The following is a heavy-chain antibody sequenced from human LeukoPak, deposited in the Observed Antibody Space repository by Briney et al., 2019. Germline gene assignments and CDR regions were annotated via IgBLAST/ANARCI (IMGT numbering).Heavy chain of an antibody. CDR1: GYTFTAYY. Sequence: ASVKVSCKASGYTFTAYYMHWVRQAPGQGLEWMGRINPNSGGTNYGQKFQGRVTMTRDTSISTAYIELSRLRSDDTAVYYCARGDFVVVPAAPYGMDVWGQGTTVTVSS. CDR3: ARGDFVVVPAAPYGMDV. J-gene: IGHJ6*02. CDR2: INPNSGGT. V-gene: IGHV1-2*02. D-gene: IGHD2-2*01.